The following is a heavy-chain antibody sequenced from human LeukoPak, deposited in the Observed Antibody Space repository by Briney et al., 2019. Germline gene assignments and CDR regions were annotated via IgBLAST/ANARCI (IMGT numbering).Heavy chain of an antibody. D-gene: IGHD1-26*01. CDR1: GGSLSSYY. CDR3: ARDGRLGGIDF. Sequence: KSSDTLSLTCTVSGGSLSSYYWTWIRQPPGRGLEWIECIDYSGSNNFNTSLKSRVTLSVDSSNNQFSLNLTSVTAADTAVYYCARDGRLGGIDFWGQGALVTVSS. CDR2: IDYSGSN. V-gene: IGHV4-59*01. J-gene: IGHJ4*02.